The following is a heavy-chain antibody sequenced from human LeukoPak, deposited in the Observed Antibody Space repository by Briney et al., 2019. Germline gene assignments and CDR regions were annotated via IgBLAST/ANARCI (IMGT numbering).Heavy chain of an antibody. CDR2: IIPILGIA. CDR1: GGTFSSYT. D-gene: IGHD3-22*01. V-gene: IGHV1-69*02. CDR3: ARGYYYDSSGYYPGFDP. J-gene: IGHJ5*02. Sequence: SVKVSCKASGGTFSSYTISWVRQAPGQGLEWMGRIIPILGIANYAQKFQGRVTITADKSTSTAYMELSSLRSEDTAVYYCARGYYYDSSGYYPGFDPWGQGTLVTVSS.